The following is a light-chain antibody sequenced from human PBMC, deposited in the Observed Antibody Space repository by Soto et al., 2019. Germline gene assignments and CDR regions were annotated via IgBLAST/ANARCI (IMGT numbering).Light chain of an antibody. CDR3: SPR. V-gene: IGLV2-14*01. J-gene: IGLJ3*02. CDR2: DVS. Sequence: QSVLTQPASVSGSPGQSITISCTGTSSDVGGYNYVSWYQQHPGKAPKLMIYDVSNRPSGVSNRFSGSKSGNTASLTISGLQAEDEADYYCSPRFGGGTKLTVL. CDR1: SSDVGGYNY.